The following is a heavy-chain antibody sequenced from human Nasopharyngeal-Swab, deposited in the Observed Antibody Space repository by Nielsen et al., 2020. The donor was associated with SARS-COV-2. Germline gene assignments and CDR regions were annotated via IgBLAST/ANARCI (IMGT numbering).Heavy chain of an antibody. Sequence: ASVKVSCQASGYTFTGYYIHWVRQAPGQGLEWVGWINPNSGGTNYAQKFQGRVTMTRDTSISTAYMELSRLRSDDTAVYYCASSIVVVPATINYWGQGTLVTVSS. CDR3: ASSIVVVPATINY. CDR1: GYTFTGYY. CDR2: INPNSGGT. J-gene: IGHJ4*02. V-gene: IGHV1-2*02. D-gene: IGHD2-2*02.